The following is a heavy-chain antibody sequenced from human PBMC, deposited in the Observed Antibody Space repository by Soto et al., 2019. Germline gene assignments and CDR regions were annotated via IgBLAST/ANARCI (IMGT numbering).Heavy chain of an antibody. CDR1: GYTFTSYY. D-gene: IGHD2-15*01. CDR2: INPSGGST. Sequence: ASVKVSCKASGYTFTSYYMHWVRQAPGQGLEWMGIINPSGGSTSYAQKFQGRVTMTRDTSTSTVYMKLSSLRSEDTAVYYCARDRGSIVVVVAAAPSRQGYGMDVWGQGTTVTVSS. J-gene: IGHJ6*02. CDR3: ARDRGSIVVVVAAAPSRQGYGMDV. V-gene: IGHV1-46*01.